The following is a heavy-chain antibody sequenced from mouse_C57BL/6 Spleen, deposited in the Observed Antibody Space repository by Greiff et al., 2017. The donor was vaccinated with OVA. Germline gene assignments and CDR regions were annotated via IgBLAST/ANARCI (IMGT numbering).Heavy chain of an antibody. CDR2: IYPGSGST. CDR3: ARSGDYDRAMDD. CDR1: GYTFTSYW. J-gene: IGHJ4*01. V-gene: IGHV1-55*01. D-gene: IGHD2-4*01. Sequence: QVQLQQPGAELVKPGASVKMSCKASGYTFTSYWITWVKQRPGQGLEWIGDIYPGSGSTNYNEKFKSKATLTVDTSSSTAYMQLSSLTSEDSAVYYCARSGDYDRAMDDWGQGTSVTVSS.